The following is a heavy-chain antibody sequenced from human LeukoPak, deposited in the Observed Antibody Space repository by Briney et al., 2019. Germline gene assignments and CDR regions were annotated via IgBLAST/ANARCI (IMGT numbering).Heavy chain of an antibody. CDR3: ARDQSYCGGDCYFDF. D-gene: IGHD2-21*02. CDR2: IYHSGST. CDR1: DYSISSAYY. V-gene: IGHV4-38-2*02. Sequence: SQSLSLTCAVSDYSISSAYYWGWIRQPPGKGLEWIGSIYHSGSTDYNPSLKNRVTISVDTSKNQFSLKLRSVTAADTVVYYCARDQSYCGGDCYFDFWGQGTLVTVSS. J-gene: IGHJ4*02.